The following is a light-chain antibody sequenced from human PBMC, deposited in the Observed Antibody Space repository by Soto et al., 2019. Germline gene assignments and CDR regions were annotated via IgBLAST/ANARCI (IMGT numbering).Light chain of an antibody. CDR3: QQGHNWPLT. V-gene: IGKV3-15*01. Sequence: EIVMTQSPATLSLSPGERAALSCRASQSINSELAWYQQKPGQPPRLLIYGASTRATGVPARFTGSESGSEFTITISRLQSEDFAVYYCQQGHNWPLTFGQGTRLEI. J-gene: IGKJ2*01. CDR2: GAS. CDR1: QSINSE.